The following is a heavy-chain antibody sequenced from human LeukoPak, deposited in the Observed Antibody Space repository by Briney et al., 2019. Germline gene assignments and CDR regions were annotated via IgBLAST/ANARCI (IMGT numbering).Heavy chain of an antibody. Sequence: AASVKVSCKASGYTFTSYDINWVRQATGQGLEWMGWMNPNSGNTGYAQKFQGRVTITRNTSISTAYMELSSLRSEDTAVYYCARVAYYDFWSGYRLYYYYYMDVWGKGTTVTVS. CDR2: MNPNSGNT. V-gene: IGHV1-8*03. CDR3: ARVAYYDFWSGYRLYYYYYMDV. D-gene: IGHD3-3*01. J-gene: IGHJ6*03. CDR1: GYTFTSYD.